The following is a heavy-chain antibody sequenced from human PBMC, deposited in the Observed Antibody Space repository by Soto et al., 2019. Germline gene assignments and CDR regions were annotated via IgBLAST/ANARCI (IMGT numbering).Heavy chain of an antibody. J-gene: IGHJ4*02. CDR2: IYYSGST. D-gene: IGHD3-16*02. CDR1: GGSISSSSYY. V-gene: IGHV4-39*01. CDR3: ASLVLGGVIVNFDY. Sequence: SETLSLTCTVSGGSISSSSYYWGWIRQPPGKGLEWIGSIYYSGSTYYNPSLKSRVTISVETFKNQFSLKLGSVTAAVTAVYYCASLVLGGVIVNFDYWGQGTLVTVSS.